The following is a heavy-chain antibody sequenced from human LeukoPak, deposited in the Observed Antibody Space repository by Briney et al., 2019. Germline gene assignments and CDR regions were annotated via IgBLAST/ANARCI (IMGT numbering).Heavy chain of an antibody. D-gene: IGHD3-22*01. V-gene: IGHV4-59*08. CDR2: IYYSGST. CDR3: ARQFGYYDSSGYHDY. CDR1: GGSISSYY. J-gene: IGHJ4*02. Sequence: PSETLSLTCTVSGGSISSYYWSWIRQPPGKGLEWIGYIYYSGSTNYNPSLKSRVTISVDTSKNQFSLKLSSVTAADTAVYYCARQFGYYDSSGYHDYWGQGTLVAVSS.